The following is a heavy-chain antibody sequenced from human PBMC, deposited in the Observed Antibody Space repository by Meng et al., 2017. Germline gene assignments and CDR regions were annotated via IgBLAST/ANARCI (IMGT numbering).Heavy chain of an antibody. CDR3: ARGRSGTWPWYFDL. J-gene: IGHJ2*01. Sequence: VHPQQCGDGLLKTCCTLSRTCAVYGWSFSGYDWSWLRQPPGKGLEWIGEINHSGSTNYNPSLKSRVTISVETSKNQFSLKLSSVTAADTAVYYCARGRSGTWPWYFDLWGRGTLVTVSS. CDR1: GWSFSGYD. V-gene: IGHV4-34*01. D-gene: IGHD1-1*01. CDR2: INHSGST.